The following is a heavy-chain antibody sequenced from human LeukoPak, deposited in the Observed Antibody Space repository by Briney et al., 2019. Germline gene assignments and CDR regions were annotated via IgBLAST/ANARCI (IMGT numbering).Heavy chain of an antibody. CDR1: GFTFSSYA. J-gene: IGHJ4*02. D-gene: IGHD3-10*01. V-gene: IGHV3-23*01. CDR2: ISGSGGST. Sequence: GGSLRLSCAASGFTFSSYAMSWVRQAPGKGLEWVSAISGSGGSTYYADSVKGRFTISRDNSKDTLYPQMNSLRAEDTAVYYCAKERSLWFGELLIVYWGQGTLVTVSS. CDR3: AKERSLWFGELLIVY.